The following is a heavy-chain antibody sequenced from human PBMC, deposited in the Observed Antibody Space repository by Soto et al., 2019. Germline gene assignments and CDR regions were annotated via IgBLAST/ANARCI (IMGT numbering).Heavy chain of an antibody. Sequence: EVQLLESGGGSVQPGGSLRLSCVASGHTFQNYAMTWVRQAPGKGLEWVSGISGSGGRTYYEDPVRCRFTISRDDSKNTLYLQMSSMRAEDTAVYYCAKVSRAIGVVLAALKWGQGTLVTVSS. V-gene: IGHV3-23*01. J-gene: IGHJ4*02. CDR1: GHTFQNYA. D-gene: IGHD2-2*01. CDR3: AKVSRAIGVVLAALK. CDR2: ISGSGGRT.